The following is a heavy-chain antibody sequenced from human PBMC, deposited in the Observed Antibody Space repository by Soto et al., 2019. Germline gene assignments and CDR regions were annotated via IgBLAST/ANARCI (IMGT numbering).Heavy chain of an antibody. J-gene: IGHJ5*02. CDR3: ARSQDIVLMVYADNWFGP. V-gene: IGHV1-18*01. CDR1: GYTFTSYG. D-gene: IGHD2-8*01. CDR2: ISAYNGNT. Sequence: ASVKVSCKASGYTFTSYGISWVRQAPGQGLEWMGWISAYNGNTNYAQKLQGRVTMTTDTSTSTAYMELRSLRSDDTAVYYCARSQDIVLMVYADNWFGPWGQGTLVTVSS.